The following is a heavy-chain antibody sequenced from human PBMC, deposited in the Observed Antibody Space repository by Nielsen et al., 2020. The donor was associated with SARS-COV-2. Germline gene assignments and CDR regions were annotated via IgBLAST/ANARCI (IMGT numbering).Heavy chain of an antibody. V-gene: IGHV4-34*01. CDR3: AREMRGYSYGRRLNWFDP. D-gene: IGHD5-18*01. CDR1: GGSFSGYY. Sequence: SETLSLTCAVYGGSFSGYYWSWIRQPPGKGLEWIGEINHSGSTNYNPSLKSRVTISVDTSKNQFSLKLSSVTAADTAVYYCAREMRGYSYGRRLNWFDPWGQGTLVTVSS. CDR2: INHSGST. J-gene: IGHJ5*02.